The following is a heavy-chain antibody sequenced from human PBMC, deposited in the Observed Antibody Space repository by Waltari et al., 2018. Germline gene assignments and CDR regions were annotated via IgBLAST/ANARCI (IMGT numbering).Heavy chain of an antibody. J-gene: IGHJ4*02. CDR1: GFTVSSNY. D-gene: IGHD2-8*02. CDR2: IYRVGST. Sequence: EVQLVESGGGLIQPGGSLRLSCAASGFTVSSNYMSWVRQAPGKGLEWVSVIYRVGSTYYADAVKGRFTSCRDKSKNTLYLQMNSLRAEDTAVYYCARDEYCTGGVCTDYWGQGTLVTVSS. CDR3: ARDEYCTGGVCTDY. V-gene: IGHV3-53*01.